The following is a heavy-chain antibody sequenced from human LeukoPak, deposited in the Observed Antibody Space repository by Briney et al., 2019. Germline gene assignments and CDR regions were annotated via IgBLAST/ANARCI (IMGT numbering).Heavy chain of an antibody. CDR1: GFTFSSYS. V-gene: IGHV3-20*04. J-gene: IGHJ4*02. CDR3: AGGGGWY. Sequence: GGSLRLSCAASGFTFSSYSMSWVRQAPGKGLEWVSDINWNGGSTGYADSVKGRFTISRDNAKNSLYLQMNSLRAEDTALYYCAGGGGWYWGQGTLVTVSS. D-gene: IGHD2-15*01. CDR2: INWNGGST.